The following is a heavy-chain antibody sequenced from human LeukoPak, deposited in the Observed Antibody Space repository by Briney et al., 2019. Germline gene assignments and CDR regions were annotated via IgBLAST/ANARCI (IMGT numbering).Heavy chain of an antibody. CDR1: EYTFTDYA. CDR2: INAGNGNT. V-gene: IGHV1-3*01. D-gene: IGHD5-24*01. J-gene: IGHJ4*02. CDR3: ARGRWSATTASYYLDF. Sequence: VASVKVSCKASEYTFTDYATNWVRQAPGQRLEWMGWINAGNGNTRYSQRFQGRVTITRDTSASTAYMELSSLTSEDTAVYYCARGRWSATTASYYLDFWGQGTLVTVSS.